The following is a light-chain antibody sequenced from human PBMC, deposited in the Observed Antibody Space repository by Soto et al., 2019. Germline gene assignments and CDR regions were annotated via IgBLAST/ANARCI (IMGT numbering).Light chain of an antibody. CDR1: QSVSSS. CDR2: DAS. V-gene: IGKV3-11*01. Sequence: EIVLTQSPATLSLSPGETATLSCRASQSVSSSLAWYQQKPGQTPRLLNYDASNRATGIPARFSGSGSGTDFPLTVSSLEPEDFAVYYCQQRSSWPLTFGGGTKVEIK. CDR3: QQRSSWPLT. J-gene: IGKJ4*01.